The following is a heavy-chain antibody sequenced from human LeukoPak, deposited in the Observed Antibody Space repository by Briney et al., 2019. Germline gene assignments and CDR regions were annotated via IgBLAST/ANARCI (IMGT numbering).Heavy chain of an antibody. D-gene: IGHD5-12*01. CDR2: IKQEGSAK. V-gene: IGHV3-7*01. CDR3: ARSSGATIIPPRYYIDY. J-gene: IGHJ4*01. Sequence: GGSLRLSCAASGFSFSSYWMSWVRQAPGKGLEWVANIKQEGSAKYDVDSVKGRFTISRDNAKNSLCLQMNSLRAEDTAAYYCARSSGATIIPPRYYIDYSGQGSLVTVSS. CDR1: GFSFSSYW.